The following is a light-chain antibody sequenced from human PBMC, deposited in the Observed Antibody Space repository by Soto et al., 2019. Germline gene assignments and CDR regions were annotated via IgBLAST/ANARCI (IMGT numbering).Light chain of an antibody. CDR1: QSISSW. V-gene: IGKV1-5*03. CDR2: KAS. J-gene: IGKJ1*01. Sequence: DIQMTQSPSTLSASVGDRVTITCRASQSISSWLAWYQQKPGKAPNLLIYKASTLQSGVPSRFSGSGSGTEFTLAISSLQPDDSATYYCQQYNYNWTFGQGTKVEIK. CDR3: QQYNYNWT.